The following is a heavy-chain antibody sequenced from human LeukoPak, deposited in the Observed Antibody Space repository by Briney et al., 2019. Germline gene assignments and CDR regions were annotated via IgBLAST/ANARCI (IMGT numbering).Heavy chain of an antibody. V-gene: IGHV4-61*02. CDR1: GGSISSGSYY. CDR2: IYTSGST. Sequence: SETLSLTCTVSGGSISSGSYYWSWIRQPAGKGLEWIGRIYTSGSTNYNPSLKSRVTISVDTSKNQFSLKLSSVTAADTAVYYCAREGPGYSYGPVDYWGQGTLVTVSS. J-gene: IGHJ4*02. CDR3: AREGPGYSYGPVDY. D-gene: IGHD5-18*01.